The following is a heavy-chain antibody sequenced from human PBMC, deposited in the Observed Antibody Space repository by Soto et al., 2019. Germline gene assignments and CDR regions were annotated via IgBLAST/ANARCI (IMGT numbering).Heavy chain of an antibody. CDR1: GGSISSAAYY. J-gene: IGHJ4*02. Sequence: PSETLSLTCTVSGGSISSAAYYWSWIRQHPGKDLEWIGYISHSGSTYYTPSLKSRVIISADTSKNQFSLNLNPVTAADTAVYYCAREYTYGSNFFDCWGQGALVTVSS. CDR2: ISHSGST. CDR3: AREYTYGSNFFDC. D-gene: IGHD5-18*01. V-gene: IGHV4-31*03.